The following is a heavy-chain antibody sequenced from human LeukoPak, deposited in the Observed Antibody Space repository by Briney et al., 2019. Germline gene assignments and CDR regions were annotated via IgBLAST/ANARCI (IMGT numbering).Heavy chain of an antibody. J-gene: IGHJ3*02. V-gene: IGHV4-38-2*02. CDR3: ARRLVGTSVLNDAFDI. CDR1: GYSISSGYY. Sequence: SETLSLTCTVSGYSISSGYYWGWIRQPPGKGLEGIGSIFHSGSTYYNPSLKSRVTISVDTSKNQLSLKLSSVTAADTAVYYCARRLVGTSVLNDAFDIWGQGTMVTVSS. D-gene: IGHD2-15*01. CDR2: IFHSGST.